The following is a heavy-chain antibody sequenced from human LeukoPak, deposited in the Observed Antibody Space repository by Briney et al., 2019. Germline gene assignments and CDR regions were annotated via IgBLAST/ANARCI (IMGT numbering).Heavy chain of an antibody. J-gene: IGHJ6*04. Sequence: SETLSLTCIVSGGSISGYYWNWIRQPAGKGLEWIGRMYTSGSTNYNPSLRSRVTMSVDTSENQFSLRLSSVTAADTAVYYCARGGYYGSGSYTVDVWGKGTTVTVSS. D-gene: IGHD3-10*01. CDR1: GGSISGYY. V-gene: IGHV4-4*07. CDR2: MYTSGST. CDR3: ARGGYYGSGSYTVDV.